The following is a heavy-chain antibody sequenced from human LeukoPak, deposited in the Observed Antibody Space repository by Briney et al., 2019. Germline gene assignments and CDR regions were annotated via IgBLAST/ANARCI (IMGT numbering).Heavy chain of an antibody. V-gene: IGHV3-23*01. CDR3: AKASYSSSWYYFDF. CDR1: GFTFSSSA. D-gene: IGHD6-13*01. J-gene: IGHJ4*02. Sequence: GGSLRLSCAASGFTFSSSAMTWVRQAPGKGLEWVSIFSGSGGSTYYADSVKGRFTISRDNSKNTLYLQMNSLIAEDAAAYYCAKASYSSSWYYFDFWGQGTLVTVSP. CDR2: FSGSGGST.